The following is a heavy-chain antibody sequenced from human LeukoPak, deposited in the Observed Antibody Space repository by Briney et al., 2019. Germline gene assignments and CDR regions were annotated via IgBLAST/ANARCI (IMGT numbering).Heavy chain of an antibody. V-gene: IGHV3-9*01. CDR3: AKVQAVAGDDY. CDR2: ISWNSGSI. J-gene: IGHJ4*02. Sequence: GRSLRLSCAASGFTFDDYAMHWVRQAPGKGLEWVSGISWNSGSIGYADSVKGRFTISRDNSKNTLYLQMNSLRAEDTAVYYCAKVQAVAGDDYWGQGTLVTVSS. CDR1: GFTFDDYA. D-gene: IGHD6-19*01.